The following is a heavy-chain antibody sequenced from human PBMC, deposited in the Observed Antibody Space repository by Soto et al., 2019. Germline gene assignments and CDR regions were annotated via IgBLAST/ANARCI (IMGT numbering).Heavy chain of an antibody. Sequence: EAQLVESGGDLVQPGGSLRLSCEASGFTLSSHWMHWVRRAPGKGLMWVSRINRDGSTTDYADSVKGRFTISRDNVRNSLYLQMTSLRAEDTAVYYCVREVVSPIAIGCSLLDTWGQGTMVTVSS. V-gene: IGHV3-74*01. CDR3: VREVVSPIAIGCSLLDT. D-gene: IGHD2-21*01. CDR2: INRDGSTT. J-gene: IGHJ3*02. CDR1: GFTLSSHW.